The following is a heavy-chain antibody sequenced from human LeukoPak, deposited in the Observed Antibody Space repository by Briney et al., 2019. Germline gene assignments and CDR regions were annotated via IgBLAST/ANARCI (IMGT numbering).Heavy chain of an antibody. V-gene: IGHV3-30*03. CDR1: GFTFSSYS. Sequence: GGSLRLSCAASGFTFSSYSMNWVRQAPGKGLEWVAVISYDGSNKYYADSVKGRFTISRDNSKNTLYLQMNSLRAEDTAVYYCARVFGYSYGPGHYWGQGTLVTVSS. J-gene: IGHJ4*02. D-gene: IGHD5-18*01. CDR3: ARVFGYSYGPGHY. CDR2: ISYDGSNK.